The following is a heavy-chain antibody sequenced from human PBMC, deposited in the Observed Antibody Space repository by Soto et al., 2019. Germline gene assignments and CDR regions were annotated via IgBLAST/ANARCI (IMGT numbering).Heavy chain of an antibody. V-gene: IGHV4-4*02. D-gene: IGHD2-2*02. CDR2: IYHSGST. CDR3: ARILGYCSSTSCYINWFDP. J-gene: IGHJ5*02. Sequence: SETLSLTCAVSGGSISSSNWWSWVRQPPGKGLEWIGEIYHSGSTNYNPSLKSRVTISVDKSKNQFSLKLSSVTAADTAVYYCARILGYCSSTSCYINWFDPWGQGTLVTVSS. CDR1: GGSISSSNW.